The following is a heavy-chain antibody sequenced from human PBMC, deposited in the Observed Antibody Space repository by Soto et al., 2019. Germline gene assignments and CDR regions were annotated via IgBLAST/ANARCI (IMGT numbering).Heavy chain of an antibody. CDR2: ISHAGIDE. J-gene: IGHJ4*02. CDR3: ARDGISGGTRYYFDY. V-gene: IGHV3-30*07. D-gene: IGHD1-26*01. CDR1: GFTFSDYA. Sequence: QVQLLESGGGVVQPGNSLRLSCAASGFTFSDYAFHWVRQAPDKGLEWVAVISHAGIDEYAADPVQGRFTISRDNTENTLHLQLNSLRAEDTAVYYCARDGISGGTRYYFDYWGQGTLVTVSS.